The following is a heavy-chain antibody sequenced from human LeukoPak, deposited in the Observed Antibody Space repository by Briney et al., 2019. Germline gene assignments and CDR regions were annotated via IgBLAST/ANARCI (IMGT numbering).Heavy chain of an antibody. CDR1: GGSISSYY. CDR2: IYYSGST. D-gene: IGHD2-8*01. Sequence: SETLSLTCTVSGGSISSYYWSWIRQPPGKGLEWIGYIYYSGSTNYNPSLKSRVTISVDTSKNQFSLKLSSVTAADTAVYYCARHYRNVYYYYVDVWGKGTTVTVSS. V-gene: IGHV4-59*08. CDR3: ARHYRNVYYYYVDV. J-gene: IGHJ6*03.